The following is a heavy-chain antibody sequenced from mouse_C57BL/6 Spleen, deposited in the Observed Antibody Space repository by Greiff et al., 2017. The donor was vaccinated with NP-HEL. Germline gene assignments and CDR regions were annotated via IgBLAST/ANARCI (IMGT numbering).Heavy chain of an antibody. D-gene: IGHD2-5*01. CDR2: INPSNGGT. J-gene: IGHJ4*01. CDR1: GYTFTSYW. Sequence: QVQLQQSGTELVKPGASVKLSCKASGYTFTSYWMHWVKQRPGQGLEWIGNINPSNGGTNYNEKFKSKATLTVDKSSSTAYMQLSSLASEDSAVYYCARPSYYSNYEYAMDYWGQGTSVTVSS. CDR3: ARPSYYSNYEYAMDY. V-gene: IGHV1-53*01.